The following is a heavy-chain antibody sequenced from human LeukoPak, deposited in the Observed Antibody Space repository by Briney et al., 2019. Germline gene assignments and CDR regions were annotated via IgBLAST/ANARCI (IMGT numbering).Heavy chain of an antibody. CDR1: GYSFTSYW. J-gene: IGHJ4*02. CDR3: ARRPAGTRTFDY. Sequence: GESLKISCKGSGYSFTSYWIGWVRQMPGKGLEWMGVIYGADYTTIYSPPFHGQITISADKSISTAYLQWTSLRASDTAMYYCARRPAGTRTFDYWGQGALVTVSS. V-gene: IGHV5-51*01. D-gene: IGHD1-7*01. CDR2: IYGADYTT.